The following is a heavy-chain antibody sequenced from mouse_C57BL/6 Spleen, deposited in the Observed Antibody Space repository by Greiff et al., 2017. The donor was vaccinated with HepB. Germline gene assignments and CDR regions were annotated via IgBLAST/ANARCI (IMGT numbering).Heavy chain of an antibody. CDR1: GFSFTSYG. CDR2: IWGGGST. D-gene: IGHD2-2*01. CDR3: AKHRGEGGYGYEDYAMDY. J-gene: IGHJ4*01. Sequence: QVQLQESGPGLVAPSQSLSITCTVSGFSFTSYGVDWVRQPPGKGLEWLGVIWGGGSTNYNSALMSRLSISKDNSKSQVFLKMNSLQTDDTAMYYCAKHRGEGGYGYEDYAMDYWGQGTSVTVSS. V-gene: IGHV2-9*01.